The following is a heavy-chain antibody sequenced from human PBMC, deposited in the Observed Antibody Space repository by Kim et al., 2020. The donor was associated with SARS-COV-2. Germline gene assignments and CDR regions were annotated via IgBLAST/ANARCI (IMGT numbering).Heavy chain of an antibody. V-gene: IGHV4-59*08. J-gene: IGHJ3*01. CDR1: GGSISTYY. Sequence: SETLSLTCTVSGGSISTYYWDWIRQPPEKGLEWIGSIYYSGSSYYNPSLKSRVTISIDTSKNQFSLKLNSVTATDTAVYYCARRDVGSTSVGAFDLWGQGTMVTVSS. CDR3: ARRDVGSTSVGAFDL. CDR2: IYYSGSS. D-gene: IGHD1-26*01.